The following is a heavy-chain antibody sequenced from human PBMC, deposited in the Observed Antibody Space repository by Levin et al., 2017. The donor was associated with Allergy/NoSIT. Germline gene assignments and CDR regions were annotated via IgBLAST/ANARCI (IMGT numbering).Heavy chain of an antibody. V-gene: IGHV4-34*01. CDR3: ARGLLWFGATFFDY. J-gene: IGHJ4*02. D-gene: IGHD3-10*01. Sequence: SETLSLTCAVYGGSFSGYYWSWIRQPPGKGLEWIGEINHSGSTNYNPSLKSRVTISVDTSKNQFSLKLSSVTAADTAVYYCARGLLWFGATFFDYWGQGTLVTVSS. CDR1: GGSFSGYY. CDR2: INHSGST.